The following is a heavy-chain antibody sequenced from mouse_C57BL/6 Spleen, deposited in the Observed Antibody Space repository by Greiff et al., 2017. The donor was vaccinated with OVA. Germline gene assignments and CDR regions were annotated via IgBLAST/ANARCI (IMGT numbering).Heavy chain of an antibody. CDR2: IWRGGST. D-gene: IGHD2-3*01. Sequence: VQLQQSGPGLVQPSQSLSITCTVSGFSLTSYGVHWVRQSPGKGLEWLGVIWRGGSTDYNAAFMSRLSITKDNSKSQVFFKMNSLQADDTAIYYCAKNLDGYSAWFAYWGQGTLVTVSA. J-gene: IGHJ3*01. CDR3: AKNLDGYSAWFAY. V-gene: IGHV2-5*01. CDR1: GFSLTSYG.